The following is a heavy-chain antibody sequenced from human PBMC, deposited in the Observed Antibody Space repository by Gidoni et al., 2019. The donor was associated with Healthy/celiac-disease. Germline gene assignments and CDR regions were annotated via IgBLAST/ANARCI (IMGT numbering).Heavy chain of an antibody. CDR3: ARSYCGGDCYYYYYYGMDV. V-gene: IGHV1-69*01. D-gene: IGHD2-21*02. Sequence: VQLVHSGAEVKKPGSSVKVSCKASGGTFSSYAIRWVRQAPGQGLEWMGGISTIFGTANYAQKFQGRVTITADEATSTAYMELSSLRSEDTAVYYCARSYCGGDCYYYYYYGMDVWGQGTTVTVSS. CDR1: GGTFSSYA. CDR2: ISTIFGTA. J-gene: IGHJ6*02.